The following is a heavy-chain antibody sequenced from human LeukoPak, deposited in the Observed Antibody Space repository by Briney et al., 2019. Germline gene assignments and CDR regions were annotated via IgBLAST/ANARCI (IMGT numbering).Heavy chain of an antibody. CDR2: IYTSGGT. J-gene: IGHJ4*02. CDR1: GGTISSGSYY. D-gene: IGHD3-9*01. Sequence: SETLSLTCTVSGGTISSGSYYWSWIRQPAGKGLEWIGRIYTSGGTNYNPSLKSRVTISVDTSKNQFSLKLSSVTAADTAVYYCARASVDILTGYTYFHYWGQGILVTVSS. CDR3: ARASVDILTGYTYFHY. V-gene: IGHV4-61*02.